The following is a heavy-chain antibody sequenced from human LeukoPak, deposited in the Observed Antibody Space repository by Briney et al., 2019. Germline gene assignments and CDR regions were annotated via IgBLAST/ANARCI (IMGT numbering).Heavy chain of an antibody. J-gene: IGHJ4*02. CDR3: ARDPGKGYYYDSSGYYYFDY. CDR2: INPSGGST. Sequence: ASVKVSCKASGYTFTSYYMHWVRQAPGQGLEWMGIINPSGGSTSYAQKFPGRVTMTKDTSTSKIYMELRSMRPEDTDVYYCARDPGKGYYYDSSGYYYFDYWGQGTLVTVSS. CDR1: GYTFTSYY. V-gene: IGHV1-46*01. D-gene: IGHD3-22*01.